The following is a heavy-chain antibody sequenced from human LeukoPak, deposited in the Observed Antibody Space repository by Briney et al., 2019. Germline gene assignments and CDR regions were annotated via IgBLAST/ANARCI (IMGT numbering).Heavy chain of an antibody. CDR3: ARLSYWVFEI. CDR2: IKFDGNDK. CDR1: GFTFSSYA. D-gene: IGHD2-21*01. J-gene: IGHJ3*02. Sequence: PGGSLRLSCAASGFTFSSYAMHWVRQAPGKGLEWVANIKFDGNDKFYVDSVKGRFTISRDNAKNLLYLQMSSLRAEDTAVYFCARLSYWVFEIWGQGTMVTVSS. V-gene: IGHV3-7*01.